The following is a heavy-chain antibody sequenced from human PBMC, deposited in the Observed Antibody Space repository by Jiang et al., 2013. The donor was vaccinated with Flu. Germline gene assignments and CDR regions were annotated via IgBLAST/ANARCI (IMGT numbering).Heavy chain of an antibody. CDR2: GET. J-gene: IGHJ4*02. V-gene: IGHV1-24*01. CDR3: ATLDNWNYVYGY. Sequence: GETIYAQKFQGRVTMTEDTSTDTAYMELSSLRSEDTAVYYCATLDNWNYVYGYWGQGTLVTVSS. D-gene: IGHD1-7*01.